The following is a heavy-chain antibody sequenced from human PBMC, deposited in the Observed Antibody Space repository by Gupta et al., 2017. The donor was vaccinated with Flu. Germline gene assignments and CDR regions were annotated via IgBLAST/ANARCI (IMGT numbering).Heavy chain of an antibody. V-gene: IGHV4-59*08. J-gene: IGHJ4*02. D-gene: IGHD6-13*01. CDR3: ARQGSSPSQQLVRYFDY. Sequence: RVTISVDTSKNQFSLKLSSVTAADTAVYYCARQGSSPSQQLVRYFDYWGQGTLVTVSS.